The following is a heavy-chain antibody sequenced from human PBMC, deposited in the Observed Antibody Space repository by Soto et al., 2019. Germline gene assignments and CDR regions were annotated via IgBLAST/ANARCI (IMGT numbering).Heavy chain of an antibody. Sequence: QLQLQESGSGLVKPSQTLSLTCAVSGGSISSGDYSWSWIRQPPGKGLEWIGYIYHSGSTYYNPYLKSRVTISVDRSKNQFSLKLSSVTAADTAIYYCAKSYSSSWPNAFDLWGQGTMVTVSS. D-gene: IGHD6-13*01. V-gene: IGHV4-30-2*01. J-gene: IGHJ3*01. CDR2: IYHSGST. CDR3: AKSYSSSWPNAFDL. CDR1: GGSISSGDYS.